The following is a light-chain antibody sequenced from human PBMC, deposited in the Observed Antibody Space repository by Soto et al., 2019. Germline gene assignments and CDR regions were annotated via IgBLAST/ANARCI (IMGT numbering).Light chain of an antibody. J-gene: IGLJ3*02. V-gene: IGLV4-69*01. CDR1: SDYTTYA. CDR3: QSLGTGIQV. CDR2: INYDGTH. Sequence: QLVLTQSPSASGSLGASVKLTCTLSSDYTTYAIAWHQQQSEKGPRFLMKINYDGTHSKGDGFFDRFSGSSSGAERHLTISSLQSEDEDDYYCQSLGTGIQVFGGGTRLTVL.